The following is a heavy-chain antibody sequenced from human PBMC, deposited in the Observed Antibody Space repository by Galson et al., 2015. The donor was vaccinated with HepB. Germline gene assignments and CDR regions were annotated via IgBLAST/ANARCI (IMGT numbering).Heavy chain of an antibody. Sequence: SLRLSCAASTFIFSTYSMNWVRQAPGKGLEWVSYISSSSTTIYYADSVEGRFTISSDNAKNSLYLQMNSLRAEDTAVYYCVFPRGYVLKPLDYWGQGTLVTVSS. V-gene: IGHV3-48*04. D-gene: IGHD3-16*01. CDR1: TFIFSTYS. CDR2: ISSSSTTI. J-gene: IGHJ4*02. CDR3: VFPRGYVLKPLDY.